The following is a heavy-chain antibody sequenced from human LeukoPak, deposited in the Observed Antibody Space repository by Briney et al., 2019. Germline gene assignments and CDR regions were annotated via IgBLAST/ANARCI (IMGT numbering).Heavy chain of an antibody. CDR3: ARDVYYYDSSGQSSSRAFDI. CDR2: ISAYNGNT. CDR1: GYTFTSYG. J-gene: IGHJ3*02. Sequence: GASVKVSCKASGYTFTSYGISWVRQAPGQGLEWIGWISAYNGNTNYAQKLQGRVTMTTDTSTSTAYMELRSLRSDDTAVYYCARDVYYYDSSGQSSSRAFDIWGQGTMVTVSS. D-gene: IGHD3-22*01. V-gene: IGHV1-18*01.